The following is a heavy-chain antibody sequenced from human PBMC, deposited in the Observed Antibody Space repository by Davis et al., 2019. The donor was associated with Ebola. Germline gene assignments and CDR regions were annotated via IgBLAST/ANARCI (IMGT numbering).Heavy chain of an antibody. CDR1: GFSFSSYW. J-gene: IGHJ4*02. V-gene: IGHV3-23*01. D-gene: IGHD1-26*01. Sequence: GESLKISCAASGFSFSSYWMSWVRQAPGKGLEWVSGISDTGGSMFYSTSVKGQFTISRDNSKNTLYLQMNSLRADDTAVYYCAKCRSGIYSAVDYWGQGTLVTVSS. CDR3: AKCRSGIYSAVDY. CDR2: ISDTGGSM.